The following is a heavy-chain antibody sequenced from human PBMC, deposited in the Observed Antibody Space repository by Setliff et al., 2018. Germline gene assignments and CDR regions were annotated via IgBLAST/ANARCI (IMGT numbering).Heavy chain of an antibody. J-gene: IGHJ4*02. CDR1: GYSISSGYY. V-gene: IGHV4-38-2*01. CDR3: ARHSSRPY. Sequence: SETLSLTCAVSGYSISSGYYWGWIRQPPGKGLEWIGSIYHSGGTYYNPSLKSRVTISVDTSKNQFSLKLSSVTAADTAVYYCARHSSRPYWGQGTLVTVS. CDR2: IYHSGGT.